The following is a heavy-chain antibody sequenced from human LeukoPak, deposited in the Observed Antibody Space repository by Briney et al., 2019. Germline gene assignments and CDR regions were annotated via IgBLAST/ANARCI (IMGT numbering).Heavy chain of an antibody. D-gene: IGHD3-10*01. CDR1: GFTFSSYW. CDR2: INSDGSST. V-gene: IGHV3-74*01. J-gene: IGHJ3*02. CDR3: ARESGFRGDAFDI. Sequence: GGSLRLSCAASGFTFSSYWMHWVRQAPGKGLVWVSRINSDGSSTSYADSVKGRFTISRDNAKSTLYLQMNSLRAEDTAVYYCARESGFRGDAFDIWGQGTMVTVSS.